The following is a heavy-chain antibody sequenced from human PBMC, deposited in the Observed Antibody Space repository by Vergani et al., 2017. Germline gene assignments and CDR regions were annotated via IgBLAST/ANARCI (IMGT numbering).Heavy chain of an antibody. CDR1: GFSLSTSGMR. Sequence: QVTLKESGPALVKPTQTLTLTCTFSGFSLSTSGMRVSWIRQPPGKALEWLARIDWDDDKFYSTSLKARLTISKDTSQSQVVLTMTNMDPVDTATYYCAQSVDRGNFFDYWGQGTLVTVSS. J-gene: IGHJ4*02. CDR2: IDWDDDK. V-gene: IGHV2-70*04. CDR3: AQSVDRGNFFDY. D-gene: IGHD3-16*01.